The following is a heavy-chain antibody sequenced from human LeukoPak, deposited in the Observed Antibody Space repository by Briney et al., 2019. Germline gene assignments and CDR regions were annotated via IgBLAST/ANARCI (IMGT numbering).Heavy chain of an antibody. Sequence: GGSLRLSCAASGFTFSSYWMSWVRQAPGKGLEWISGISGSGASTYYADSVTGRFTISRDNSRNTLYLQMNSLRGDDTAVYYCAKDVGKWESLHFFDYWGQGTLVTVS. CDR1: GFTFSSYW. D-gene: IGHD1-26*01. CDR3: AKDVGKWESLHFFDY. J-gene: IGHJ4*02. CDR2: ISGSGAST. V-gene: IGHV3-23*01.